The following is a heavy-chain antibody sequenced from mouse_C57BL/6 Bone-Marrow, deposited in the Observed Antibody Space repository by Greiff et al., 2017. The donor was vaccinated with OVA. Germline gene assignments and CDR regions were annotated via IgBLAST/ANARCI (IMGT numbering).Heavy chain of an antibody. CDR3: AREDYGNSSFDY. Sequence: QVQLQQPGAELVKPGASVKMSCKASGYTFTSYWITWVKQRPGQGLEWIGDIYPGSGSTNYNEKFKSKATLTVDTSSSTAYMQLSSLTSEDSAVYYCAREDYGNSSFDYWGQGTTLTVSS. CDR1: GYTFTSYW. CDR2: IYPGSGST. D-gene: IGHD1-1*01. J-gene: IGHJ2*01. V-gene: IGHV1-55*01.